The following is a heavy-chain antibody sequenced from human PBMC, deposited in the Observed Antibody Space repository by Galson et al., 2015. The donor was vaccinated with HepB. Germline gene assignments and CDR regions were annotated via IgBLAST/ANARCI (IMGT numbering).Heavy chain of an antibody. CDR2: IGVRGTT. CDR1: GFTFSRLG. V-gene: IGHV3-23*01. D-gene: IGHD1-1*01. CDR3: AKGTTDIDY. J-gene: IGHJ4*02. Sequence: SLRLSCAASGFTFSRLGMTWVRQAPGKGLECVSAIGVRGTTDYAESVKGRFTISRDNSKNMLYLQMSNLRAEDTAVYYCAKGTTDIDYRGQGTLVTVSS.